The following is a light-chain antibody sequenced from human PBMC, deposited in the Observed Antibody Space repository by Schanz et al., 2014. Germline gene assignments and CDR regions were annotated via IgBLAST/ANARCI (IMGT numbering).Light chain of an antibody. CDR1: TSNIGFNS. CDR2: DNN. Sequence: QSVLTQPPSVSASPGQRVTISCSGTTSNIGFNSVSWYQQLPGTAPRLLIYDNNDRPSGVPDRFSGSKSDTSATLAITGLQTGDEADYYCGTWDSSLSVWVFGGGTKLTVL. J-gene: IGLJ3*02. CDR3: GTWDSSLSVWV. V-gene: IGLV1-51*01.